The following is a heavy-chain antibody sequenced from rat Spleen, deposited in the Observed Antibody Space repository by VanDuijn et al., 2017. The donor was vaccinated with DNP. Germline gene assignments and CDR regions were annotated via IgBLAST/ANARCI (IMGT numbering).Heavy chain of an antibody. J-gene: IGHJ2*01. CDR1: GFNFNDYW. Sequence: EVQLVESGGGLVQPGRSLKLSCAASGFNFNDYWMGWVRQAPGKGLEWIGEINQDSSTINYNPSLKEKITISRDNAQNTLYLQMSKLGSEDTAIYYCAKGPNYGGWSDYFDYWGQGVMVTVSS. CDR2: INQDSSTI. CDR3: AKGPNYGGWSDYFDY. D-gene: IGHD1-11*01. V-gene: IGHV4-2*01.